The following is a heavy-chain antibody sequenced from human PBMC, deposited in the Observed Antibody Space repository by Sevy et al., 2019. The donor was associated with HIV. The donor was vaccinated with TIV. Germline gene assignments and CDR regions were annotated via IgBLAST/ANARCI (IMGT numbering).Heavy chain of an antibody. CDR1: GGTFSSYS. J-gene: IGHJ1*01. CDR3: ASDHDYYDSSNYYLPTEYFQH. D-gene: IGHD3-22*01. Sequence: ASVKVPSKASGGTFSSYSISWVRQAPGQGLEWMGSIIPILGIANYAQKFQGRVTITADKSTSTAYMDLSSLRSEDTAVYYCASDHDYYDSSNYYLPTEYFQHWGQGTLVTVSS. V-gene: IGHV1-69*04. CDR2: IIPILGIA.